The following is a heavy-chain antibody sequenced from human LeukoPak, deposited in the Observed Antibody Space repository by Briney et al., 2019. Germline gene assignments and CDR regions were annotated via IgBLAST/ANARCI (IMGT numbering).Heavy chain of an antibody. D-gene: IGHD3-22*01. V-gene: IGHV1-69*01. CDR1: GGTFSSYA. J-gene: IGHJ4*02. CDR2: IIPIFGTA. CDR3: AREPDSDSSGANFDY. Sequence: ASVTVSCKASGGTFSSYAISGVRQAPGQGLEWMGGIIPIFGTANYAQKFQGRVTITADESTSTASMELSTLGSEDTAVYYCAREPDSDSSGANFDYWGQGTLVTVSS.